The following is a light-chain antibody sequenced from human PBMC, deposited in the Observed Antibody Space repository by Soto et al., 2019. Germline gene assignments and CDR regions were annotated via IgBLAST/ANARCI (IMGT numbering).Light chain of an antibody. CDR2: DVT. J-gene: IGLJ3*02. V-gene: IGLV2-23*02. CDR1: SSAVGSYNL. Sequence: QSALTQPASVSGSPGQSITISCTGTSSAVGSYNLVSWYQQHPGKAPKLLISDVTKRPSGVSNRFSGSKSGNTASLTISGLQAEDEADYYCCSYSVSGTSWVFGGGTKVTVL. CDR3: CSYSVSGTSWV.